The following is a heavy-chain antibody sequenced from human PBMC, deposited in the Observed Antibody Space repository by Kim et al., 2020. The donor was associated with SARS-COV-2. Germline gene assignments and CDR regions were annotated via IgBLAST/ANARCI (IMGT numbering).Heavy chain of an antibody. V-gene: IGHV4-34*01. D-gene: IGHD6-13*01. CDR2: INHSGST. J-gene: IGHJ3*02. CDR3: ARGGDSSSWYGNKNGFDI. Sequence: SETLSLTCAVYGGSFSGYYWSWIRQPPGKGLEWIGEINHSGSTNYNPSLKSRVTISVDTSKNQFSLKLSSVTAADTAVYYCARGGDSSSWYGNKNGFDI. CDR1: GGSFSGYY.